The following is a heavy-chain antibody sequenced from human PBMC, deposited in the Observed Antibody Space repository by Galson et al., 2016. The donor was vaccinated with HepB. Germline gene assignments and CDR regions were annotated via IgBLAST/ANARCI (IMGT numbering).Heavy chain of an antibody. CDR2: INPSADST. Sequence: SVKVSCKASGYTFTSYFIHWVRQAPGQGLQWMGTINPSADSTTYAHNFQGRVTMTRDTSTSTVYMELSSLRSADTAVFYCARDRGNYDSTGYYFGYWGQGTLVTVSS. CDR3: ARDRGNYDSTGYYFGY. V-gene: IGHV1-46*01. J-gene: IGHJ4*02. CDR1: GYTFTSYF. D-gene: IGHD3-22*01.